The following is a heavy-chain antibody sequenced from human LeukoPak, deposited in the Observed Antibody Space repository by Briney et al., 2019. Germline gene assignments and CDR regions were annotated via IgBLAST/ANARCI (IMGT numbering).Heavy chain of an antibody. D-gene: IGHD3-10*01. V-gene: IGHV3-23*01. CDR2: ISGSGGST. Sequence: GGSLRLSCAASGFTFSSYAMSWVRQAPGKGLEWASAISGSGGSTYYADSVKGRFSISRDNSKNTLYLQMNSLRDEDTAVYYCAKDQGLLWFGELETGAWFDYWGQGTLVTVSS. CDR3: AKDQGLLWFGELETGAWFDY. CDR1: GFTFSSYA. J-gene: IGHJ4*02.